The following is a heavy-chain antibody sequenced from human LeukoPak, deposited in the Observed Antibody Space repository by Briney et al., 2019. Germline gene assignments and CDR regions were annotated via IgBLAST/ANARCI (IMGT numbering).Heavy chain of an antibody. Sequence: ASVKVSCKVSGYTLTELSMHWVRQAPGKGLEWMGGFDPEDGETIHAQKFQGRVTMTEDTSTDTAYMELSSLRSEDTAVYYCAAIDNYYYYMDVWGKGTTVTVSS. CDR3: AAIDNYYYYMDV. V-gene: IGHV1-24*01. CDR2: FDPEDGET. D-gene: IGHD3-9*01. CDR1: GYTLTELS. J-gene: IGHJ6*03.